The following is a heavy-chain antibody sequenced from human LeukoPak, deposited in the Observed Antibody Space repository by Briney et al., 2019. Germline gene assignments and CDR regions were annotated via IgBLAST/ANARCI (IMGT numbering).Heavy chain of an antibody. D-gene: IGHD6-13*01. Sequence: SETLSLTCTVSGGSISSSSYYWSWIRQPPGKGLEWIGEINHSGSTNYNPSLKSRVTISVDTSKNQFSLKLSSVTAADTAVYYCARLPTQRTRYSSTIDYWGQGTLVTVSS. V-gene: IGHV4-39*07. J-gene: IGHJ4*02. CDR3: ARLPTQRTRYSSTIDY. CDR2: INHSGST. CDR1: GGSISSSSYY.